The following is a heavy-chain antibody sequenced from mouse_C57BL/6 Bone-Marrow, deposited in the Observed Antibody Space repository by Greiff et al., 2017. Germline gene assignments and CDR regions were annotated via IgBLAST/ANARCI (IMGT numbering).Heavy chain of an antibody. D-gene: IGHD1-1*02. Sequence: VQLQQSGAELVKPGDSVTMSCKASGYTFTTYPIEWMKQNHGTRLEWIGNFHPYNDDTKYNEKFKGKATLTVKKASSTVYWELSRLTSNDAAVYYCASGGNDGGYYFDYWGQGTSLTVAS. J-gene: IGHJ2*02. CDR1: GYTFTTYP. CDR2: FHPYNDDT. CDR3: ASGGNDGGYYFDY. V-gene: IGHV1-47*01.